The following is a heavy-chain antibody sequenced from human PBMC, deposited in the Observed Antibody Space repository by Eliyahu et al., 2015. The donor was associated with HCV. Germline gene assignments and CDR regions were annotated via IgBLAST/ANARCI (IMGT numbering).Heavy chain of an antibody. Sequence: EVQLVESGGGLVKPGGSLRLSCAASGFPFXSYSXNWVRQAPGKGLEWVSSISSSSSYIYYADSVKGRFTISRDNAKNSLYLQMNSLRAEDTAVYYCALADDYGDLGVFTGRYGMDVWGQGTTVTVSS. J-gene: IGHJ6*02. D-gene: IGHD4-17*01. CDR1: GFPFXSYS. CDR3: ALADDYGDLGVFTGRYGMDV. CDR2: ISSSSSYI. V-gene: IGHV3-21*01.